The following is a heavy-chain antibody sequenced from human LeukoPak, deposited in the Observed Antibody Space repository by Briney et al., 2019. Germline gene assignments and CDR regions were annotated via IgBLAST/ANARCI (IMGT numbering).Heavy chain of an antibody. V-gene: IGHV1-24*01. J-gene: IGHJ6*03. CDR2: FDPEDGET. CDR3: ATSHCSGGSCYSSYYYYMDV. D-gene: IGHD2-15*01. Sequence: GASVKVSCKVSGYTLTELSMHWVRQAPGKGLEWMGGFDPEDGETIYAQKFQGRVTMTEDTSTDTAYMELGSLRSEDTAVYYCATSHCSGGSCYSSYYYYMDVWGKGTTVTVSS. CDR1: GYTLTELS.